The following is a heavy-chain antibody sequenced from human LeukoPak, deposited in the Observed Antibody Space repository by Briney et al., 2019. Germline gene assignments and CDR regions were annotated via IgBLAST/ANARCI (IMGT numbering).Heavy chain of an antibody. Sequence: PGGSLRLSCAASGFTFSSYGMHWVRQAPGRGLEWVAVISYDGSNKYYADSVKGRFTISRDNSKNTLYLQMNSLRAEDTAVYYCARAVPAWDLGYCSGGSCNTHFDYWGQGTLVTVSS. D-gene: IGHD2-15*01. CDR3: ARAVPAWDLGYCSGGSCNTHFDY. CDR1: GFTFSSYG. V-gene: IGHV3-30*03. J-gene: IGHJ4*02. CDR2: ISYDGSNK.